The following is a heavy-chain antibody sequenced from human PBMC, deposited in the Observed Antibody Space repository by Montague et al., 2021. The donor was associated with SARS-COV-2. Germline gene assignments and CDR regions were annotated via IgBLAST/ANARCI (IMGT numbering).Heavy chain of an antibody. D-gene: IGHD2/OR15-2a*01. CDR3: ARVLGGYYGMDV. CDR2: ISYDGSNK. V-gene: IGHV3-30-3*01. CDR1: GFTFSSYA. J-gene: IGHJ6*02. Sequence: SLRLSCAASGFTFSSYAMHWVRQAPGKGLEWVAVISYDGSNKYYADPVKGRFTISRDNSKNTLYLQMNSLRTEDTAVYYCARVLGGYYGMDVWGQGTTVTVSS.